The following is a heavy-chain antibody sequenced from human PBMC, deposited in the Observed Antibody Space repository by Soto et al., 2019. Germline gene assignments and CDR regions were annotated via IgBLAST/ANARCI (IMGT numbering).Heavy chain of an antibody. CDR2: ITGDGTNT. Sequence: EVPLVQSGGGLVQPGGSLRLSCAASGFAFSSYWLHWVRQAPVKGLMIVSRITGDGTNTAYATSVKDRFTISRDNAKNMVYLQMDRLKAEDTAVYYCARDGGYGTPFDYCGQGALVTGYS. V-gene: IGHV3-74*03. J-gene: IGHJ4*02. CDR1: GFAFSSYW. CDR3: ARDGGYGTPFDY. D-gene: IGHD5-12*01.